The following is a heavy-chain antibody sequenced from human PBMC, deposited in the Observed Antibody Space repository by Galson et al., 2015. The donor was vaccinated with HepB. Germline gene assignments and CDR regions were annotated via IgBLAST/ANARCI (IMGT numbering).Heavy chain of an antibody. CDR2: ISYDGSNK. CDR3: AKAEWLLYQVDY. V-gene: IGHV3-30-3*01. Sequence: SLRLSCAASGFTFSSYAMHWVRQAPGKGLEWVAVISYDGSNKYYADSVKGRFTISRDNSKNTLYLQMNSLRAEDTAVYYCAKAEWLLYQVDYWGQGTLVTVSS. J-gene: IGHJ4*02. D-gene: IGHD3-3*01. CDR1: GFTFSSYA.